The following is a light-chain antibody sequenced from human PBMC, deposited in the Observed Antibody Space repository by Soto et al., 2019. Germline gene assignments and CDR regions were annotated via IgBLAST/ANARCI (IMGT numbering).Light chain of an antibody. J-gene: IGLJ1*01. CDR1: SSDVGSYNR. V-gene: IGLV2-18*02. CDR2: EVS. CDR3: NSYTGSSTYV. Sequence: LTQPPSVSGSPGQSVAISCTGTSSDVGSYNRVSWYQQPPGAAPKLMIYEVSNRPSGVPDRFSGSKSGNTASLTISGLQAEDEADYYCNSYTGSSTYVFGTGTKVTVL.